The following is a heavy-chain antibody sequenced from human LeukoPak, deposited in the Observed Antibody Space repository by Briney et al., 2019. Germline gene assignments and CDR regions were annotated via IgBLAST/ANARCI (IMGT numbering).Heavy chain of an antibody. CDR3: ARYYRESATPFDY. V-gene: IGHV1-2*02. Sequence: ASVKVSCKASGYTFTGYYMHWVRQATGQGLEWMGWINPNSGGTNYAQKFQGRVTMTRDTSISTAYMELSRLRSDDTAVYYCARYYRESATPFDYWGQGTLVTVSS. J-gene: IGHJ4*02. CDR2: INPNSGGT. CDR1: GYTFTGYY. D-gene: IGHD1-14*01.